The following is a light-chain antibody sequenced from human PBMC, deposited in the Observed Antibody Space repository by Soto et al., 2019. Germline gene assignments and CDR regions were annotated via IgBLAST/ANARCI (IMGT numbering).Light chain of an antibody. Sequence: QSALTQPASVSGSPGQSITISCTGTSSDVGGYNSVSWYQQNPGKAPKLIIYEVSNRPSGVSNRFSGSKSGNTASLTISGLRAEDEADYYCNSYTSNNTYVFGTGTKLTVL. CDR2: EVS. J-gene: IGLJ1*01. CDR3: NSYTSNNTYV. V-gene: IGLV2-14*01. CDR1: SSDVGGYNS.